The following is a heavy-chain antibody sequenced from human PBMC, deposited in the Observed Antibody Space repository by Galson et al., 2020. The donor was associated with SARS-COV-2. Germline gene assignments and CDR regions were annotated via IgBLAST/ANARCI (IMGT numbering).Heavy chain of an antibody. CDR1: GGSISSGDYY. CDR2: ISYSGST. D-gene: IGHD3-10*01. CDR3: ARLQKNYGAPSYQHYSCWGSCFYGFEH. Sequence: SQTLSLTFSVSGGSISSGDYYWTWIRQPPGKGLEWIGYISYSGSTYYNPSLERRVTISADTSNNQFSLMLTSVTAADTATYFCARLQKNYGAPSYQHYSCWGSCFYGFEHWGQGTLVTVSP. V-gene: IGHV4-30-4*01. J-gene: IGHJ4*02.